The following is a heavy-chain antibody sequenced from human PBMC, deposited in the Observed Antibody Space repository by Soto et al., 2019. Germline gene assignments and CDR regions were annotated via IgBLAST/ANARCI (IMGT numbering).Heavy chain of an antibody. Sequence: SVKVSCKASRGTFSSYAISWVRQAPGQGLEWMGGIIPIFGTANYAQKFQGRVTITADESTSTAYMELRSLRSEDTAVYYCARNFPRAAQYCSGGSCYNWSERLGKGNLVPVSS. D-gene: IGHD2-15*01. V-gene: IGHV1-69*13. J-gene: IGHJ5*02. CDR2: IIPIFGTA. CDR1: RGTFSSYA. CDR3: ARNFPRAAQYCSGGSCYNWSER.